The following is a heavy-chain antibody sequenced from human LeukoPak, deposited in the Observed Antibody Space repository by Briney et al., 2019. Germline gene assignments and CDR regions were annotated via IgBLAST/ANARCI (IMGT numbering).Heavy chain of an antibody. Sequence: GASVTVSCKASGYTFNDFFIHWLRQAPGQGLEWLGWINPKIGGTDYAQKFQGRVTMTRDTSVSTAYMELSGLTSDDTAMYYCARELVTPRDPWGQGTLVTVSS. CDR3: ARELVTPRDP. CDR2: INPKIGGT. CDR1: GYTFNDFF. V-gene: IGHV1-2*02. J-gene: IGHJ5*02. D-gene: IGHD2-15*01.